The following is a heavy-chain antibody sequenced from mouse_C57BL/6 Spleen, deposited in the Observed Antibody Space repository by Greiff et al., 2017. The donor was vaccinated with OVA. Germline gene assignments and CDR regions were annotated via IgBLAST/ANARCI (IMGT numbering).Heavy chain of an antibody. CDR1: GYTFTSYW. J-gene: IGHJ2*01. Sequence: QVQLKQPGAELVRPGSSVKLSCKASGYTFTSYWMDWVKQRPGQGLEWIGNIYPSDSETHYNQKFKDKATLTVDKSSSTAYMQLSSLTSEDSAVYYCARDGYDDDGLGHFDYWGQGTTLTVSS. D-gene: IGHD2-2*01. CDR3: ARDGYDDDGLGHFDY. V-gene: IGHV1-61*01. CDR2: IYPSDSET.